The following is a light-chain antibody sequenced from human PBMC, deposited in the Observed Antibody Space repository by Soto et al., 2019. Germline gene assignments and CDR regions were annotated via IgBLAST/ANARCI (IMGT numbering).Light chain of an antibody. J-gene: IGKJ1*01. CDR1: QSISGS. CDR2: DAS. Sequence: DVQMTQSPSTLSASVGDRVTITCRASQSISGSLAWYQQKPGKAPKAMIYDASRLESGVPSRFRGSGSGTEFTLTISSLQPDDFATYYCQQYNSYSFGQGTKVDIK. CDR3: QQYNSYS. V-gene: IGKV1-5*01.